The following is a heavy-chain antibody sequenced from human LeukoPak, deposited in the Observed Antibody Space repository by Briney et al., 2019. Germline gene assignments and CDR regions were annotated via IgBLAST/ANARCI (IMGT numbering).Heavy chain of an antibody. CDR3: ARDSDYSNYALFY. Sequence: GGSLRLSCAASGFTFSSYWMSWVRQAPGKGLEWVANIKQDGSEKYYVDSVKGRFTISRDNAKNSLYLQMNSLRAEDTAVYYCARDSDYSNYALFYWGQGTLVTVSS. V-gene: IGHV3-7*01. CDR1: GFTFSSYW. CDR2: IKQDGSEK. D-gene: IGHD4-11*01. J-gene: IGHJ4*02.